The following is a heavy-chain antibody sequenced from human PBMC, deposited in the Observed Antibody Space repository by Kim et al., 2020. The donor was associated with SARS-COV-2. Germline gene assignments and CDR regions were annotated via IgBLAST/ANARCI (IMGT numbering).Heavy chain of an antibody. Sequence: TISRDNSKNTLYLQMNSLRAEDTAVYYCAKLSSMDYDILTGPDGGIGFDYWGQGTLVTVSS. CDR3: AKLSSMDYDILTGPDGGIGFDY. D-gene: IGHD3-9*01. J-gene: IGHJ4*02. V-gene: IGHV3-30*02.